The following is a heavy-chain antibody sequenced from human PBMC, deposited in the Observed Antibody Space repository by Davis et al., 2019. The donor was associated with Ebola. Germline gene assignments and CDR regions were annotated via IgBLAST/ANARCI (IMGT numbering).Heavy chain of an antibody. V-gene: IGHV4-30-4*02. CDR1: GGSISTGVHY. J-gene: IGHJ4*02. CDR2: IYSSGSS. D-gene: IGHD6-13*01. CDR3: AGGISSSWYFR. Sequence: PSETLSLTCSVSGGSISTGVHYWTWVRQPPGKGLEWIGYIYSSGSSYYNPSLKSRLSISVDTSKNQFSLKLSSVTAADTAVYYCAGGISSSWYFRWGQGTLVTVSS.